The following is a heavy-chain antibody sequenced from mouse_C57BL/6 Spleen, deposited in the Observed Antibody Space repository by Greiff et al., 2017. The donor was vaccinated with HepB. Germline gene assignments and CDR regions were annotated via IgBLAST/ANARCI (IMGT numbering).Heavy chain of an antibody. J-gene: IGHJ4*01. Sequence: EVQLVESGGDLVKPGGSLKLSCAASGFTFSSYGMSWVRQTPDKRLEWVATISSGGSYTYYPDSVKGRFTISRDNAKNTLYLQMSSLKSEDTAMYYCARQDGNYDAMDDWGQGTSVTVSS. D-gene: IGHD2-1*01. CDR1: GFTFSSYG. V-gene: IGHV5-6*01. CDR2: ISSGGSYT. CDR3: ARQDGNYDAMDD.